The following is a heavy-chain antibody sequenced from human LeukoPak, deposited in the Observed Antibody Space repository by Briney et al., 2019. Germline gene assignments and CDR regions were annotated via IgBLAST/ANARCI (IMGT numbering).Heavy chain of an antibody. D-gene: IGHD6-19*01. CDR3: ARDGSGAVAAIIPDWYFDL. CDR1: GGSISSYY. J-gene: IGHJ2*01. CDR2: IYYSGST. Sequence: PSETLSLTCTVSGGSISSYYWSWLRQPPGKGLEWIGYIYYSGSTNYNPSLKSRVTISVDTSKNQFSLKLGSVTAADTAVYYCARDGSGAVAAIIPDWYFDLWGRGTLVTVSS. V-gene: IGHV4-59*01.